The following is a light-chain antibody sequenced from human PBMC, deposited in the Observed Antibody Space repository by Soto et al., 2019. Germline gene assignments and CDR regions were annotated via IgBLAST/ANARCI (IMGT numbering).Light chain of an antibody. CDR3: QQYGSSPWT. CDR2: SAS. Sequence: EIVLTQSPGTLSLSPGERATLSCRASQRVSSRSLAWFQQKPGQAPRLLIYSASSRATGITDRFSGSGVGTDVTLTNSRLEPEDLAVYYCQQYGSSPWTVGQGTKVEIK. CDR1: QRVSSRS. J-gene: IGKJ1*01. V-gene: IGKV3-20*01.